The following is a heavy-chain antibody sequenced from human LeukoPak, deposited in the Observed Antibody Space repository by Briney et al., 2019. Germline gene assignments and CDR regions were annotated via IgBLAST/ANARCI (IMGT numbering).Heavy chain of an antibody. CDR3: ARGERLYSFSYYYMDV. CDR1: GGSFSGYY. Sequence: PSETLSLTCAVYGGSFSGYYWSWIRQPPGKGLEWIGEINHSGSTNYNPSLKSRVTISVDTSKNQFSLKLSSVTAADTAVYYCARGERLYSFSYYYMDVWGKGTTVTVSS. D-gene: IGHD3-3*01. J-gene: IGHJ6*03. V-gene: IGHV4-34*01. CDR2: INHSGST.